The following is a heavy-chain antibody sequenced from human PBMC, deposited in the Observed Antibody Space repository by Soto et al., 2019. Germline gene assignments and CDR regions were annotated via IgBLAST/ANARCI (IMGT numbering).Heavy chain of an antibody. J-gene: IGHJ6*02. CDR2: ISYDGSNK. Sequence: LRLSCAASGFTFSSYGMHWVRQAPGKGLEWVAVISYDGSNKYYADSVKGRFTISRDNSKNTLYLQMNSLRAEDTAVYYCAKDYMVRGVPVYYYGMDVWGQGTTVTVSS. D-gene: IGHD3-10*01. CDR3: AKDYMVRGVPVYYYGMDV. CDR1: GFTFSSYG. V-gene: IGHV3-30*18.